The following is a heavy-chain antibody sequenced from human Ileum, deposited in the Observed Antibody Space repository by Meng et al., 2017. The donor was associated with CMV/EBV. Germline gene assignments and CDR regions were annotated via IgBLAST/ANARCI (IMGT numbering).Heavy chain of an antibody. J-gene: IGHJ1*01. D-gene: IGHD6-13*01. CDR1: GDSMSSYC. Sequence: VQLQESGPGLVKPSETLSLTCTVSGDSMSSYCWGWIRQPPGKGLEWIGYMCYNGDTNYNPSLKSRVTISGDTSKNQFSLKLSSVTAADTAVYYCALRGSAAGTFQYWGQGTLVTVSS. CDR2: MCYNGDT. V-gene: IGHV4-59*01. CDR3: ALRGSAAGTFQY.